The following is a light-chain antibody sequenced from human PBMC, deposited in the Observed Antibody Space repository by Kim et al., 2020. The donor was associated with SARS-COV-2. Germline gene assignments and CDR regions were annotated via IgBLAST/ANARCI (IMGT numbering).Light chain of an antibody. CDR3: SSYAGKV. CDR2: EVS. CDR1: SSDVGGYSY. J-gene: IGLJ1*01. V-gene: IGLV2-8*01. Sequence: GSPGQSVTISCTGTSSDVGGYSYVSWYQQHPGKAPKLMIHEVSKRPSGVPDRFSGSKSGNTASLTVSGLQAEDEADYYCSSYAGKVFGTGTKVTVL.